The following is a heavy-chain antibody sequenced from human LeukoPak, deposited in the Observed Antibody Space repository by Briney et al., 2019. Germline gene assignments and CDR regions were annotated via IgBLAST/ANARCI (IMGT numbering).Heavy chain of an antibody. CDR2: IYYSGST. V-gene: IGHV4-59*01. CDR1: GGSISNYY. D-gene: IGHD3-9*01. CDR3: ARGHLDILTGYYSEYYFDY. Sequence: SETLSLTCTASGGSISNYYWSWIRQPPGKGLERIGYIYYSGSTNYNPSLKSRVTISVDTSKNQFSLKLSSVTAADTAVYYCARGHLDILTGYYSEYYFDYWGQGTLVTVSS. J-gene: IGHJ4*02.